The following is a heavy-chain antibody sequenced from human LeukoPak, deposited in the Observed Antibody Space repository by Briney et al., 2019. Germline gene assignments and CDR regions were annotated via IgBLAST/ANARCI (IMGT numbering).Heavy chain of an antibody. J-gene: IGHJ4*02. D-gene: IGHD3-22*01. CDR3: ARDQYYDVSTYYEIDY. CDR2: IYYSGST. V-gene: IGHV4-39*02. Sequence: SETLSLTCTVSGGSISSSSYYWGWIRQPPGKGLEWIGSIYYSGSTYYNPSLKSRVTISVDTSKNQFSLRLRSVTAADTAVYYCARDQYYDVSTYYEIDYWGQGTLVTVSS. CDR1: GGSISSSSYY.